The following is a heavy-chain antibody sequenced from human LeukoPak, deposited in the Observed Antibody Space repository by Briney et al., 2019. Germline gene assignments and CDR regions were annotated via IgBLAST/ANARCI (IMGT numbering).Heavy chain of an antibody. V-gene: IGHV1-2*06. J-gene: IGHJ4*02. D-gene: IGHD1-26*01. CDR3: ARDYSGSYNY. CDR1: GYTFNDYY. Sequence: ASVKVSCKASGYTFNDYYIHWVRRAPGQGLEWMGLIHPNSGDTYYAQKFRGRVTMTRDTSISTAYMELNRLTSDDTAVYYCARDYSGSYNYWAQGTLVTISS. CDR2: IHPNSGDT.